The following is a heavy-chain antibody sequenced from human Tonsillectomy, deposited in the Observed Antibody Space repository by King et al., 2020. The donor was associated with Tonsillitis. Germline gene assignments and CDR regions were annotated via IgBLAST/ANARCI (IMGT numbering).Heavy chain of an antibody. CDR3: ARQGSSVAHPFEI. CDR1: GYSFSTYW. Sequence: VQLVESGAEVKKPGESLRISCKSSGYSFSTYWIGWVRQMPGKGLEWMGSIFPGYSDTTYRPSFQGQVTSSADTSVSTAYLQWSSLKASDTGIYYCARQGSSVAHPFEIWGQGTLVTLSS. V-gene: IGHV5-51*01. D-gene: IGHD2-21*01. CDR2: IFPGYSDT. J-gene: IGHJ3*02.